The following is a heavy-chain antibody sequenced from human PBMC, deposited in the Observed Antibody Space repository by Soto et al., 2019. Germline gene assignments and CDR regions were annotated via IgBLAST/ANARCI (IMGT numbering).Heavy chain of an antibody. V-gene: IGHV3-15*07. D-gene: IGHD3-3*01. CDR2: IKSKTDGGTT. J-gene: IGHJ6*02. CDR1: GFTFSNAW. CDR3: TTGSFDFWSGYYSFWGMDV. Sequence: GGSLRLSCAASGFTFSNAWMNWVRQAPGKGLEWVGRIKSKTDGGTTDYAAPVKGRFTISRDDSKNTLYLQMNSLKTEDTAVYYCTTGSFDFWSGYYSFWGMDVWGQGTTVTVSS.